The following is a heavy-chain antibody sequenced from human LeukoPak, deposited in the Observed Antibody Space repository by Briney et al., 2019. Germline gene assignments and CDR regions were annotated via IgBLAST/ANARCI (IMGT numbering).Heavy chain of an antibody. V-gene: IGHV1-8*01. CDR3: ARGRDYDFWSGYHGAFDI. CDR1: GYTFTSYD. CDR2: MNPNSGNT. Sequence: GASVKVSCKASGYTFTSYDINWVRQATGQGLEWMGWMNPNSGNTGYAQKFQGRVTMTRNTSISTAYMELSSLRSEDTAVYYCARGRDYDFWSGYHGAFDIWGQGTMVTVSS. J-gene: IGHJ3*02. D-gene: IGHD3-3*01.